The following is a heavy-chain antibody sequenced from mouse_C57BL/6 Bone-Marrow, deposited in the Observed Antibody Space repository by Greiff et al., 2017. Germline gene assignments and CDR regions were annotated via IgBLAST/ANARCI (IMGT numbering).Heavy chain of an antibody. V-gene: IGHV5-12*02. D-gene: IGHD2-1*01. Sequence: DVMLVESGGGLVQPGGSLKLSCATSGFTFSDYYMYWVRQTPEKRLEWVAYISNGGGSTYYPDTVKGRFTISRDNAKNTLYLQMSRLKSEDTAMYYCARRAGNYGLFAYWGQGTLVTVSA. J-gene: IGHJ3*01. CDR1: GFTFSDYY. CDR2: ISNGGGST. CDR3: ARRAGNYGLFAY.